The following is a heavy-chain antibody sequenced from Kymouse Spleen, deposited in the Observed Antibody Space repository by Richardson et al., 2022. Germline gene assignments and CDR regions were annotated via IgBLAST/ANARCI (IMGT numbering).Heavy chain of an antibody. CDR1: GFTFSSYG. CDR3: ASFILTGY*LVRP. CDR2: IWYDGSNK. J-gene: IGHJ5*02. Sequence: QVQLVESGGGVVQPGRSLRLSCAASGFTFSSYGMHWVRQAPGKGLEWVAVIWYDGSNKYYADSVKGRFTISRDNSKNTLYLQMNSLRAEDTAVYYCASFILTGY*LVRPLGPGNPGHRLL. V-gene: IGHV3-33*01. D-gene: IGHD3-9*01.